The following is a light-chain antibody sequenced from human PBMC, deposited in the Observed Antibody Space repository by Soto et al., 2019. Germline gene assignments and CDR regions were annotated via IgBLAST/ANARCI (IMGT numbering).Light chain of an antibody. Sequence: EIVMTQSPATLSVSPGERATLSCRASQSVSSNLAWYQQKPGQAPRLLIYGASTRAAGIPARFSGSGSGTEFTLTISILQSEDFAVYYCQQYNNWTPLTFGGGTKVEIK. CDR3: QQYNNWTPLT. CDR2: GAS. V-gene: IGKV3-15*01. CDR1: QSVSSN. J-gene: IGKJ4*01.